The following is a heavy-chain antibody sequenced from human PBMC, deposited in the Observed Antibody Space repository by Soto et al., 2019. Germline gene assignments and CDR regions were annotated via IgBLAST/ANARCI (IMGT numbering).Heavy chain of an antibody. CDR3: ARSDNRNSLYGVDV. CDR1: GGSLSGYY. CDR2: INHRVSS. Sequence: SETLSLTCAVNGGSLSGYYWSWIRQSPGKGLEWIGEINHRVSSDYNPSLKSRVTISIDASKNHVTLELTSVTAADTAVYYCARSDNRNSLYGVDVWGQGTEVTVSS. V-gene: IGHV4-34*01. J-gene: IGHJ6*02. D-gene: IGHD1-7*01.